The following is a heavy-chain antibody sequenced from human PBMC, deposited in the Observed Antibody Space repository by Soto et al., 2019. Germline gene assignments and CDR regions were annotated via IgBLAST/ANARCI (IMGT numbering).Heavy chain of an antibody. Sequence: PGESLKISCKGSGYSFTSYWIGWVRQMPGKGLEWMGIIYPGDSDTRYSPSFQGQVTISADKSISTAYLQWSSLKASDTAMYYCARLSDYDFWSGYYAGSDYMDVWGKGTTVTVSS. CDR2: IYPGDSDT. D-gene: IGHD3-3*01. CDR3: ARLSDYDFWSGYYAGSDYMDV. CDR1: GYSFTSYW. J-gene: IGHJ6*03. V-gene: IGHV5-51*01.